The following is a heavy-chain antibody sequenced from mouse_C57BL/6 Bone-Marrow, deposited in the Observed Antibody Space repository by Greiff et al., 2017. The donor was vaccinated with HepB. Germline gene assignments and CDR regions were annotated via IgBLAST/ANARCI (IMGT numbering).Heavy chain of an antibody. J-gene: IGHJ2*01. CDR3: ARDDGYFLYYFDY. D-gene: IGHD2-3*01. V-gene: IGHV1-55*01. CDR2: IYPGSGST. Sequence: QVQLQQPGAELVKPGASVKMSCKASGYTFTSYWITWVKQRPGQGLEWIGDIYPGSGSTNYNEKFKSQATLTVDTSASTAYMQLSSLTSEDSAVYYCARDDGYFLYYFDYWGQGTTLTVSS. CDR1: GYTFTSYW.